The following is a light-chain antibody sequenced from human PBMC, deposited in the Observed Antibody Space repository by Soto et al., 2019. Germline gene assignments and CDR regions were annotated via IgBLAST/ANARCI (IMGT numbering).Light chain of an antibody. CDR2: EVN. J-gene: IGLJ1*01. V-gene: IGLV2-14*01. Sequence: QSALTQPASVSGSPGQSITISCTGTSSDVGGHDYVSWYQLHPGKAPRLMICEVNNRPSGVSNRFSGSKSGNTASLTISGLQAEDEADYYCGSYTSSSTYVFGSGTKLTVL. CDR3: GSYTSSSTYV. CDR1: SSDVGGHDY.